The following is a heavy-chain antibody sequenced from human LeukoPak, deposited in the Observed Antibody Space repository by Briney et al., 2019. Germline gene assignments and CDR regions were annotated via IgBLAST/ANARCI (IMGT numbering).Heavy chain of an antibody. Sequence: SETLSLTCTVSGGSISSYYWSWIRQPPGKGLEWIGYIYYSGSTNYNPSLKSRVTISVDTSKNQFSLKLSSVTAADTAVYYCARSYWGSDYYYYYMDVWGKGTTVTVSS. D-gene: IGHD7-27*01. J-gene: IGHJ6*03. V-gene: IGHV4-59*01. CDR2: IYYSGST. CDR3: ARSYWGSDYYYYYMDV. CDR1: GGSISSYY.